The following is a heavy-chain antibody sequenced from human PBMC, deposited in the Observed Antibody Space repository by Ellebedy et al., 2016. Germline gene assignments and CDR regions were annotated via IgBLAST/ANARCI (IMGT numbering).Heavy chain of an antibody. Sequence: GESLKISCAASGFTFSSYGMHWVRQAPGKGLGWVAVISYDGSNKYYADSVKGRFTISRDNSKNTLYLQMNSLRAEDTAVYYCAREFGGYSYGYPFDYWGQGTLVTVSS. CDR1: GFTFSSYG. CDR3: AREFGGYSYGYPFDY. D-gene: IGHD5-18*01. CDR2: ISYDGSNK. J-gene: IGHJ4*02. V-gene: IGHV3-30*03.